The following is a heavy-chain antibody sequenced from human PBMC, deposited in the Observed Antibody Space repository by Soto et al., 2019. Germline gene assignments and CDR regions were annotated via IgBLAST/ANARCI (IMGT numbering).Heavy chain of an antibody. Sequence: GGSLRLSCAASGFTFSDYYMSWIRQAPGKGLEWVSYISSSGSTIYYADSVKGRFTISRDNAKNSLYLQMNSLRAEDTAVYYCASLLPYGDYSPGEDAFDIWGQGTMVTVSS. J-gene: IGHJ3*02. CDR3: ASLLPYGDYSPGEDAFDI. CDR1: GFTFSDYY. D-gene: IGHD4-17*01. CDR2: ISSSGSTI. V-gene: IGHV3-11*01.